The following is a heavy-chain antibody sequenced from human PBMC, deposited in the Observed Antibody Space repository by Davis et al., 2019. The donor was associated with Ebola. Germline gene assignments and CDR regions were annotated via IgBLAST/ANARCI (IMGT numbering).Heavy chain of an antibody. CDR2: IYYSGST. J-gene: IGHJ6*02. Sequence: PSETLSLTCTVSGGSISSYYWSWIRQPPGKGLEWIGYIYYSGSTNYNPSLKSRVTISVDTSKNQFSLKLSSVTAADTAVYYCARRGNYYDSSGYPYYYGMDVWGQGTTVTVSS. CDR1: GGSISSYY. CDR3: ARRGNYYDSSGYPYYYGMDV. D-gene: IGHD3-22*01. V-gene: IGHV4-59*08.